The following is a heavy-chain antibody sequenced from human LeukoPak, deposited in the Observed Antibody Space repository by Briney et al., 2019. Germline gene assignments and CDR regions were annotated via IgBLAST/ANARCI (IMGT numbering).Heavy chain of an antibody. D-gene: IGHD3-9*01. CDR2: IHYSGTT. Sequence: SETLSLTCTVSGVSIFSYYWNWIRQSPGRGLEWIGYIHYSGTTKYNPSLKSRVTISIDTSKSQFSLKLSSATAADTAVYYCATGRSMRYFDYWGQGTLLTVSS. V-gene: IGHV4-59*08. CDR3: ATGRSMRYFDY. J-gene: IGHJ4*02. CDR1: GVSIFSYY.